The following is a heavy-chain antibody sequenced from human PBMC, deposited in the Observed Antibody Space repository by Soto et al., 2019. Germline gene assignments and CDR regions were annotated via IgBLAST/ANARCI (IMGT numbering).Heavy chain of an antibody. V-gene: IGHV1-8*01. D-gene: IGHD3-16*01. Sequence: QVQLVQSGAEVKKPGASVKVSCKASGYTFTSYDINWVRQATGQGLEWMGWMNPNSGNTGYAQKFQGRVTMTRNTSISTAYMELSSLRSEDTAVYYCARVGDGLGYYYYYYMDVWGKGTTVTVSS. J-gene: IGHJ6*03. CDR3: ARVGDGLGYYYYYYMDV. CDR1: GYTFTSYD. CDR2: MNPNSGNT.